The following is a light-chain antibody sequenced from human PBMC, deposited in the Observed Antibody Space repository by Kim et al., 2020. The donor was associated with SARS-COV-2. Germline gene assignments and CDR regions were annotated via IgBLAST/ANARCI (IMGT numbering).Light chain of an antibody. CDR2: WAS. V-gene: IGKV4-1*01. Sequence: DIVMTQSPDSLAVSLGERATINCKSSQSLLYNSDNKNYLVWFQKKSGQPPRALIYWASTRASGIPDRFSGSGSGTDFTLTISSLRPEDGAVYYCQQQYGVPLSFGQETKLEI. CDR3: QQQYGVPLS. CDR1: QSLLYNSDNKNY. J-gene: IGKJ2*03.